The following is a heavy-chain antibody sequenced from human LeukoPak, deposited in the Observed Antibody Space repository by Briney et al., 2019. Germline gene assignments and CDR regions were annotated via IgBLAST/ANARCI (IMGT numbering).Heavy chain of an antibody. Sequence: GRSLRLSCAASGFTFSSYGMNWVRQAPGKGLEWVSSISSSSSYIYYADSVKGRFTISRDNAKNSLYLQMNSLRAEDTAVYYCARDGGSDGTDAFDIWGQGTMVTVSS. CDR1: GFTFSSYG. D-gene: IGHD3-16*01. V-gene: IGHV3-21*01. CDR3: ARDGGSDGTDAFDI. CDR2: ISSSSSYI. J-gene: IGHJ3*02.